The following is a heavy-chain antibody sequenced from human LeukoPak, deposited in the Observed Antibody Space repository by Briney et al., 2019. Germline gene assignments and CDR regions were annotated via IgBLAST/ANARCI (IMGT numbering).Heavy chain of an antibody. V-gene: IGHV1-2*02. CDR2: INPNSGGT. CDR1: GYTFTGYH. CDR3: ATLNIVGATYYFDY. D-gene: IGHD1-26*01. Sequence: GASVKVSCKASGYTFTGYHMHWVRQAPGQGLEWMGWINPNSGGTNYAQKFQGRVTMTRDTSISTAYMELSRLRSDDTAVYYCATLNIVGATYYFDYWGQGTLVTVSS. J-gene: IGHJ4*02.